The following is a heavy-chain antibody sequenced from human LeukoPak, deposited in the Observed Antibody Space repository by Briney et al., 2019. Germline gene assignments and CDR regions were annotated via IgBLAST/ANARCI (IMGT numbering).Heavy chain of an antibody. V-gene: IGHV3-7*01. J-gene: IGHJ6*02. CDR2: IKEDGSEN. CDR1: GFTFSTYW. CDR3: ARDSLSGVLIGPRLDV. D-gene: IGHD3-3*01. Sequence: GGSLRLSCAASGFTFSTYWMSWVRQGPGKGLEWVAVIKEDGSENFYVDSVKGRFTISRDNAKNSLFLQMNSLRAEDTAVYYCARDSLSGVLIGPRLDVWGQGTTVTVSS.